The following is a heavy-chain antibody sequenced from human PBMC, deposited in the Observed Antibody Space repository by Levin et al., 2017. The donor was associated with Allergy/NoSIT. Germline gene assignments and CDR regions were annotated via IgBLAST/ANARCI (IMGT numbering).Heavy chain of an antibody. CDR2: ITDSGAAT. D-gene: IGHD4-11*01. J-gene: IGHJ4*02. Sequence: GGSLRLSCAASRSTFSTYGMSWVRQAPGKGPDWVATITDSGAATYYPDSVRGRFTISRDNSKNTLYLQMNSLRVEDTALYYCAKDSSNSWFDYWGRGTLVTVSS. V-gene: IGHV3-23*01. CDR1: RSTFSTYG. CDR3: AKDSSNSWFDY.